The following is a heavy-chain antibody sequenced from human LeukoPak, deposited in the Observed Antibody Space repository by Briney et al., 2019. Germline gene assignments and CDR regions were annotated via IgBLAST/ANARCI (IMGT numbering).Heavy chain of an antibody. D-gene: IGHD3-10*01. V-gene: IGHV3-30*18. J-gene: IGHJ4*02. CDR3: AKDRAYGSGSYIDY. CDR1: GFTFSSYG. CDR2: ISYDGGNK. Sequence: PGRSLRLSCAASGFTFSSYGMHWVRQAPGKGLEWVAVISYDGGNKYYADSVKGRFTISRDNSKNTLYLQMNSLRAEDTAVYYCAKDRAYGSGSYIDYWGQGTLVTVSS.